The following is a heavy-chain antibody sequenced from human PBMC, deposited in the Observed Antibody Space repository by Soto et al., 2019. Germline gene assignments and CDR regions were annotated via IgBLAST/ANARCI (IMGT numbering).Heavy chain of an antibody. CDR2: ISTSPTYI. V-gene: IGHV3-21*01. J-gene: IGHJ3*01. Sequence: GGSLRLSCAASGFTFSSAWMHWVRQAPGKGLVWVSSISTSPTYIYYAHSVRGRFTISRDDAKNSLYLQMNSLRADDTAVYYCARWVHQWGASDFWGQGTMVTVSS. CDR1: GFTFSSAW. D-gene: IGHD1-26*01. CDR3: ARWVHQWGASDF.